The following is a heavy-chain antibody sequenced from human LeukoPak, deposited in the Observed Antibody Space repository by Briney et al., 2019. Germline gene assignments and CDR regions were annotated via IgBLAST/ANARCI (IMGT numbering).Heavy chain of an antibody. CDR2: IYYSGST. D-gene: IGHD3-3*01. Sequence: SETLSLTCTVSGGSISSYYWSWIRQPPGKGLEWIGYIYYSGSTNYNPSLKSRVTISVDTSKNQFSLKLSSVTAADTAVYYCARVVPYYDFWSGYPNYFDYWGQGILVTVSS. CDR1: GGSISSYY. CDR3: ARVVPYYDFWSGYPNYFDY. J-gene: IGHJ4*02. V-gene: IGHV4-59*01.